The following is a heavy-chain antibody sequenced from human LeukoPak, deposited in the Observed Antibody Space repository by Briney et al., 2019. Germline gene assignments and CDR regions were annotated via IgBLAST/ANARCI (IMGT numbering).Heavy chain of an antibody. D-gene: IGHD2-15*01. CDR2: IFDSGRT. Sequence: SETLSLTCTVSGASISSSDYFWTWLRQPPGKGLEWIGYIFDSGRTDFNPSLKSRVTISIDRPKNQFSLRLSSVTAADTAVYYCANADRFCSGSCHVPDAFDFWGQGTMVTVSS. J-gene: IGHJ3*01. CDR1: GASISSSDYF. CDR3: ANADRFCSGSCHVPDAFDF. V-gene: IGHV4-30-2*01.